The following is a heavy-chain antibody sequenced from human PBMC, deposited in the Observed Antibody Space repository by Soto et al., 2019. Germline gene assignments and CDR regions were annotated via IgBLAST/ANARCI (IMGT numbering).Heavy chain of an antibody. Sequence: QVQLQESGPGLVKPSQTLSLTCTVSGGSISSGDYYWSWIRQPPGKGLEWIGYIYYSGSTYYNPSLKSRVXXSXDXXKNQFSLKLSSVTAADTAVYYCARRTLRPPYYFDFWGQGTLVTVSS. CDR1: GGSISSGDYY. CDR3: ARRTLRPPYYFDF. D-gene: IGHD4-17*01. J-gene: IGHJ4*02. CDR2: IYYSGST. V-gene: IGHV4-30-4*01.